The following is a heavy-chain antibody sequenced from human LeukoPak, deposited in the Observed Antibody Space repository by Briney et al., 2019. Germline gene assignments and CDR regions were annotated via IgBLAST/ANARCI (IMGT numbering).Heavy chain of an antibody. J-gene: IGHJ4*02. CDR1: GGSISNYY. CDR2: IYYTGST. D-gene: IGHD3-10*01. Sequence: SETLPLTCTVSGGSISNYYWTWIRQPPGKGLEWIGYIYYTGSTNYNPSLKSRVTISVDTSKNQLSLKLTSVTAADTAVYYCARNLAGDYWGQGTLVTVSS. V-gene: IGHV4-59*01. CDR3: ARNLAGDY.